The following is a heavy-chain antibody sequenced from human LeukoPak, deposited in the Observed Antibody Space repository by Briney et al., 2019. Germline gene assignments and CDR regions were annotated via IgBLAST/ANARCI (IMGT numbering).Heavy chain of an antibody. CDR1: GFTFSDYY. J-gene: IGHJ6*03. Sequence: GGSLRLSCAASGFTFSDYYMSWIRQAPGKGLEWVSYISSSGSTIYYADSVKGRFTISRDNAKNSLYLQMNSLRAEDTAVYYCARAAYYYDSSGYYYYYMDVWGKGTTVTISS. D-gene: IGHD3-22*01. CDR3: ARAAYYYDSSGYYYYYMDV. CDR2: ISSSGSTI. V-gene: IGHV3-11*04.